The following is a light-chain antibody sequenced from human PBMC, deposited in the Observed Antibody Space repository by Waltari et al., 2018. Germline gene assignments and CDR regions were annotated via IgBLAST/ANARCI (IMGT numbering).Light chain of an antibody. J-gene: IGLJ3*02. CDR2: EVN. CDR3: SSYRAGSTLV. Sequence: QSALTQPSSVSGSPGQSITISCTGTNSDVGDYNYVSWYHQRPGERPTLNIYEVNNRPSGVSDRFHGSKSGTTASLSISDLQAEDEGDYYCSSYRAGSTLVFGGGTKVTVL. CDR1: NSDVGDYNY. V-gene: IGLV2-14*01.